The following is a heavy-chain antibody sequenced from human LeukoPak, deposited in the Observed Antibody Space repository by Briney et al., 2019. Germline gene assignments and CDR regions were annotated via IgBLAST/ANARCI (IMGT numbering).Heavy chain of an antibody. CDR1: GGSMSTCY. D-gene: IGHD3-10*01. J-gene: IGHJ4*02. CDR3: GRTEYYFDF. Sequence: SETLSLTCTVSGGSMSTCYWSWIRQPPGKGLEWIGYIYYSGSTNYNPSLKSRVTMSADTSKNQFSLKLSSVTAADTAVYYCGRTEYYFDFWGQGTLVTVSS. CDR2: IYYSGST. V-gene: IGHV4-59*01.